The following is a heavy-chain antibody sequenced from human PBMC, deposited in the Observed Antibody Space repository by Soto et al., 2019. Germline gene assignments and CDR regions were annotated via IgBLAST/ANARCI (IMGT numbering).Heavy chain of an antibody. Sequence: SVKVSCKASGGTFSSYAISWVRQAPGQGLEWMGGIIPIFGTVNYAQKFQGRVTITADESTSTAYMELSSLRSEDTAVYYCATSVRLDQGWFDPWGQGTLVTVPS. CDR2: IIPIFGTV. CDR1: GGTFSSYA. V-gene: IGHV1-69*13. J-gene: IGHJ5*02. D-gene: IGHD2-2*01. CDR3: ATSVRLDQGWFDP.